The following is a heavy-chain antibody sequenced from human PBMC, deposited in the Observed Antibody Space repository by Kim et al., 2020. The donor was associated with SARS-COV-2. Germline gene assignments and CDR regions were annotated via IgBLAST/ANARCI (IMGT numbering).Heavy chain of an antibody. V-gene: IGHV4-34*01. Sequence: SETLSLTCVVYGGSFSGYYWSWIRQPPGKGLEWIGEINHSGSTNYNPSLKSRVTISVDTSKNQFSLKLSSVTAADTAVYYCARAGGYCSGGSCYGVNYYYYAMDVWGQGTMVTVSS. CDR1: GGSFSGYY. D-gene: IGHD2-15*01. J-gene: IGHJ6*02. CDR2: INHSGST. CDR3: ARAGGYCSGGSCYGVNYYYYAMDV.